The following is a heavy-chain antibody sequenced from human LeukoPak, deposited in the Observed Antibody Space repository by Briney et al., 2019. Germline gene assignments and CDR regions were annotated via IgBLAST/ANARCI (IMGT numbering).Heavy chain of an antibody. Sequence: ASVKVSCKASGYTFTSYYMHWVPQAPGQGLEWMGIINPSGGSTSYTQKFQGRVTMTRDTSTTTVYMELSSLRSQDTAVYHCARHKEVGDYYYFDYWGQGTLVTVSS. CDR3: ARHKEVGDYYYFDY. J-gene: IGHJ4*02. CDR1: GYTFTSYY. V-gene: IGHV1-46*01. D-gene: IGHD2/OR15-2a*01. CDR2: INPSGGST.